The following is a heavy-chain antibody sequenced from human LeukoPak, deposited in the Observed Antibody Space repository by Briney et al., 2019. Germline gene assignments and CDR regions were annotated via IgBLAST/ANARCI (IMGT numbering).Heavy chain of an antibody. V-gene: IGHV3-23*01. CDR2: ISGSGLNS. CDR3: ASILLWFVYDY. Sequence: GGSLRLSCAASGFTFSSYAMSWVRQAPGKGLEWVSAISGSGLNSDYADSVKGRFTISRDNSKHTLYLQMNSLRVEDTAVYYCASILLWFVYDYWGQGTLVTVSS. J-gene: IGHJ4*02. CDR1: GFTFSSYA. D-gene: IGHD3-10*01.